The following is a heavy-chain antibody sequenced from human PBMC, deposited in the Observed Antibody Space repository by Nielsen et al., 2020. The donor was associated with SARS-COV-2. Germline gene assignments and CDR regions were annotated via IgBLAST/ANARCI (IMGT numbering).Heavy chain of an antibody. D-gene: IGHD3-3*01. Sequence: SDTLSLTCGVYSGAFIDYRWTWVRQSPGQGLEWIGEINDSGYTNYKPSLSSRLTISRDASKRQLSLKLTSVTAADTALYFCARGNYDFVSGSDFSLHGLDVWGQGTTVTVSS. CDR2: INDSGYT. CDR1: SGAFIDYR. V-gene: IGHV4-34*01. J-gene: IGHJ6*02. CDR3: ARGNYDFVSGSDFSLHGLDV.